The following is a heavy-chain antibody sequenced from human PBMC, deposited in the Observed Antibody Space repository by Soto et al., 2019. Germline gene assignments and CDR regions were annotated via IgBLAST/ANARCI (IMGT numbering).Heavy chain of an antibody. D-gene: IGHD1-26*01. J-gene: IGHJ4*02. Sequence: QVQLVESGGGVVQPGRSLRLSCAASGFTFSSYGMHWVRQAPGKGLEWVAVISYDGSNKYYADSVKGRFTISRDNSKNTLYLQMNSLITEDTAVYYCAKDGSYLNYFDYWGQGTLVTVSS. CDR1: GFTFSSYG. CDR2: ISYDGSNK. CDR3: AKDGSYLNYFDY. V-gene: IGHV3-30*18.